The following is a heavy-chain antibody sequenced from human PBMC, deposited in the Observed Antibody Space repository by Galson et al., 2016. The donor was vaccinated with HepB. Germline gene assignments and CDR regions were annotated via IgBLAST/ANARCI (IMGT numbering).Heavy chain of an antibody. J-gene: IGHJ4*02. V-gene: IGHV1-69*01. CDR1: GGTFSSYA. CDR2: IIPIFGTA. D-gene: IGHD6-6*01. CDR3: ARSLSYTSSLRYDY. Sequence: CQASGGTFSSYALSWVRQAPGQGLEWMGGIIPIFGTANYAQKFQGRVTITADESTSTAYMELSSLKSEDTAVYYCARSLSYTSSLRYDYWGQGTLVTVSS.